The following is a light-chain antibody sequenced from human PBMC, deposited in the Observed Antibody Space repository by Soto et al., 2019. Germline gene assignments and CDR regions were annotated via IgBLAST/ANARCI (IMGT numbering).Light chain of an antibody. CDR3: QQYGTSPRT. CDR2: GAS. J-gene: IGKJ2*01. CDR1: QSVTSNY. Sequence: EIVLTQSPGTLSLSPGERATLSCRASQSVTSNYLAWYQHKPGQAPRLLISGASSRATGSPDRFSGSGAGTDFALTISRLEPEDLAVYYCQQYGTSPRTFVQGPQLEIK. V-gene: IGKV3-20*01.